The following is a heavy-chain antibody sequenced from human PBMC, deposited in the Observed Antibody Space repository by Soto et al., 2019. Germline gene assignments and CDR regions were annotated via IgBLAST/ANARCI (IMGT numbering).Heavy chain of an antibody. J-gene: IGHJ5*02. CDR1: GGSFVGYY. CDR2: IYYSGST. CDR3: ARAVVAYNWFDP. D-gene: IGHD3-3*02. V-gene: IGHV4-59*01. Sequence: SQTLSLTCAVDGGSFVGYYWSWILQPPGKGLEWIGYIYYSGSTNYNPSLKSRVTISVDTSKNQFFLKLRSVTAADTAVYYCARAVVAYNWFDPWGQGTQVTVSS.